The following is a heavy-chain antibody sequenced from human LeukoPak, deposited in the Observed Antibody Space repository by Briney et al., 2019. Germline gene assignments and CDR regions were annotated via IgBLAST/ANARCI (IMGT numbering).Heavy chain of an antibody. CDR3: ARYGGGQHWYFDL. Sequence: RGESLKISRKGSGYSFTSYWIGWVRQMPGKGLGWMGIIYPGDSDTRYSPSFQGQVTTSADKSISTAYLQWSSLKASDTAMYYCARYGGGQHWYFDLWGRGTLVTVSS. CDR1: GYSFTSYW. CDR2: IYPGDSDT. D-gene: IGHD4-23*01. V-gene: IGHV5-51*01. J-gene: IGHJ2*01.